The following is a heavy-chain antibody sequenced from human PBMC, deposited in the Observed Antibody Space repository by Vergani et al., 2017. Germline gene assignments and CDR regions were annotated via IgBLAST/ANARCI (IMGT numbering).Heavy chain of an antibody. D-gene: IGHD3-3*01. Sequence: QLQLQESGPGLVKPSETLSLTCTVSGGSISSSSYYWGWIRQPPGKGLEWIGRIYYSGSTYYNPSLKSRFTISVETSKNQFSLKLSSVTAADTAVYYCARTPRYYDFWSGYPRKSSQPGYFDYWGQGTLVTVSS. CDR1: GGSISSSSYY. CDR2: IYYSGST. V-gene: IGHV4-39*07. CDR3: ARTPRYYDFWSGYPRKSSQPGYFDY. J-gene: IGHJ4*02.